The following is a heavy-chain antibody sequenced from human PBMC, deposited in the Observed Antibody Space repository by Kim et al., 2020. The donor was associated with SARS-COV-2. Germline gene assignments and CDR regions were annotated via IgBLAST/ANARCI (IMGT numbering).Heavy chain of an antibody. Sequence: ASSGKGRFTISRDNSKNTLYLQMNSLRAEDTAVYYCARDGSGSYYNVGDYWGQGTLVTVSS. CDR3: ARDGSGSYYNVGDY. D-gene: IGHD3-10*01. V-gene: IGHV3-30*01. J-gene: IGHJ4*02.